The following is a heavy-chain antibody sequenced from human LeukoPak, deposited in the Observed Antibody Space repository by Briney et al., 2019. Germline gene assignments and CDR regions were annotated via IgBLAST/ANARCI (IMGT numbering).Heavy chain of an antibody. CDR2: IYHSGST. CDR3: ARFFRADCSGGSCYEDWFDP. D-gene: IGHD2-15*01. V-gene: IGHV4-38-2*02. CDR1: GYSISSGYY. J-gene: IGHJ5*02. Sequence: PSETLSLTCTVSGYSISSGYYWGWIRQPPGKGLEWIGSIYHSGSTYYNPSLKSRVTISVDTSKNQFSLKLSSVTAADTAVYYCARFFRADCSGGSCYEDWFDPWGQGTLVTVSS.